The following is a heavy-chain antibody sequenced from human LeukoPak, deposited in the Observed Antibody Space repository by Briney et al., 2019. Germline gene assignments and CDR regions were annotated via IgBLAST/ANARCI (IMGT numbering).Heavy chain of an antibody. J-gene: IGHJ4*02. CDR1: GFTFSSYG. V-gene: IGHV3-33*01. D-gene: IGHD6-6*01. CDR3: AREPSSSPSFDY. Sequence: GGSLRLSCAASGFTFSSYGMHWVRQAPGKGLEWVAVIWYDGSNKYYADSVKGRFTISRDNSKNTLYLQMNSLRAEDTAVYYCAREPSSSPSFDYWGQGTLVTVSS. CDR2: IWYDGSNK.